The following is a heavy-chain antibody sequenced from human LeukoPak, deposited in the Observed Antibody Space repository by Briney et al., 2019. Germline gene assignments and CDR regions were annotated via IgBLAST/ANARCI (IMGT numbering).Heavy chain of an antibody. CDR3: ARGSWEVATINGMDV. CDR1: GRSFSGYY. J-gene: IGHJ6*01. Sequence: SDTLSLTCAVYGRSFSGYYWSWTRHPPGKGREWIGEINHSGSTTYNPSLKSRVTISVDTSKNQFSLKLSSVTAADRAVYYCARGSWEVATINGMDVCGQGTTVTVSS. D-gene: IGHD5-12*01. V-gene: IGHV4-34*01. CDR2: INHSGST.